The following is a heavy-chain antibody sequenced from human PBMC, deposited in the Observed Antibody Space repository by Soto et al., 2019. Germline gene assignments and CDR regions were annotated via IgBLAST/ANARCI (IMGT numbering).Heavy chain of an antibody. CDR2: ISSSSSYI. V-gene: IGHV3-21*01. J-gene: IGHJ3*02. D-gene: IGHD6-6*01. Sequence: GGSLRLSCAASGFTFSSYSMNWVRQAPGKGLEWVSSISSSSSYIYYADSVKGRFTISRDNAKNSLYLQMNSLRAEDTAVYYCASVEYSSSSAAFDIWGQGTMVTVSS. CDR3: ASVEYSSSSAAFDI. CDR1: GFTFSSYS.